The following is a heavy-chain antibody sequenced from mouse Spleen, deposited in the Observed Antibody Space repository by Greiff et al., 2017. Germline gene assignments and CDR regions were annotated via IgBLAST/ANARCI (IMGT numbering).Heavy chain of an antibody. D-gene: IGHD2-13*01. Sequence: LVESGAELMKPGASVKLSCKATGYTFTGYWIGWVKQRPGHGLEWIGDILPGGGSTNYNEKFKGKATFTADTSSNTAYLQLSSLTTEDSAIYYCAGGDVYWYFDVWGAGTTVTVSS. J-gene: IGHJ1*01. CDR3: AGGDVYWYFDV. V-gene: IGHV1-9*01. CDR1: GYTFTGYW. CDR2: ILPGGGST.